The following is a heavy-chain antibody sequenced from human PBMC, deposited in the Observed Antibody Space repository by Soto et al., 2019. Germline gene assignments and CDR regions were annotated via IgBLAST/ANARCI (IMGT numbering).Heavy chain of an antibody. CDR3: ARDLPDSIPAGRYYGMDV. D-gene: IGHD6-13*01. Sequence: QVQLVESGGGVVQPGRSLRLSCAASGFTFSSYAMHWVRQAPGKGLEWVAVISYDGSNKYYADSVKGRFTISRDNSKNTLYLQMNSLRAEDTAVYYCARDLPDSIPAGRYYGMDVWGQGTTVTVSS. V-gene: IGHV3-30-3*01. J-gene: IGHJ6*02. CDR1: GFTFSSYA. CDR2: ISYDGSNK.